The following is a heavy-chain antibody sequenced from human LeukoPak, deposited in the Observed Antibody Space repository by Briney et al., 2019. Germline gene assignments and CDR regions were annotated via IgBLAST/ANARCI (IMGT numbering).Heavy chain of an antibody. V-gene: IGHV1-69*13. J-gene: IGHJ4*02. Sequence: ASVKVSCKASGYTFTSYGISWVRQAPGQGLEWMGGIIPIFGTANYAQKFQGRVTITADESTSTAYMELSSLRSEDTAVYYCARVAGGDSSGYYYVDYFDYWGQGTLVTVSS. D-gene: IGHD3-22*01. CDR3: ARVAGGDSSGYYYVDYFDY. CDR1: GYTFTSYG. CDR2: IIPIFGTA.